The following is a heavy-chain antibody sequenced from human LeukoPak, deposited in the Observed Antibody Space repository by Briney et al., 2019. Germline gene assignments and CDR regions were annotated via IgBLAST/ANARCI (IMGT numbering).Heavy chain of an antibody. CDR2: IIPIFGTA. Sequence: SVKVSCKASGGTFSSYAISWVRQAPGQGLEWMGGIIPIFGTANYAQKFQGRVTITADESTSTAYMELSSLRSEDTAVYYCARVVGLTGYSSSWYSGYYYYMDVWGQGTLVTVSS. CDR3: ARVVGLTGYSSSWYSGYYYYMDV. CDR1: GGTFSSYA. J-gene: IGHJ6*03. V-gene: IGHV1-69*13. D-gene: IGHD6-13*01.